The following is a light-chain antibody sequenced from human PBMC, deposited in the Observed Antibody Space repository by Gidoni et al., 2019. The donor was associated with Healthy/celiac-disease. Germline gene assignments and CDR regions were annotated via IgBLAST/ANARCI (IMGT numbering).Light chain of an antibody. J-gene: IGKJ2*01. Sequence: DIQITQSPSTLSASVGDRVTIICRASQSISSWLAWYQPKPGKAPKLLIYDASSLESGVPSRFSGSGSGTEFTLTISSLQPDDFATYYCQQYNSYPYTFGQGTRLEIK. CDR2: DAS. V-gene: IGKV1-5*02. CDR3: QQYNSYPYT. CDR1: QSISSW.